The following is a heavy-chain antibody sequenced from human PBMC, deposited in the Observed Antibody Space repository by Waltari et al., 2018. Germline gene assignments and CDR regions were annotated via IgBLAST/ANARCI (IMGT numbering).Heavy chain of an antibody. D-gene: IGHD2-15*01. CDR3: ARWWYRLQFDY. Sequence: QVQLQQWGAGLLKPSETLSLTCAVYGGSFSGYYWSWIRQPPGKGLEWIGEINHSGSTNDNPSLKSRVTISVDTSKNQFSLKLSSVTAADTAVYYCARWWYRLQFDYWGQGTLVTVSS. CDR1: GGSFSGYY. V-gene: IGHV4-34*01. CDR2: INHSGST. J-gene: IGHJ4*02.